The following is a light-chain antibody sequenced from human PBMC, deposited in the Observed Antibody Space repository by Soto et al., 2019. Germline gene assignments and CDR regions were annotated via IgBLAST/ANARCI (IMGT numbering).Light chain of an antibody. V-gene: IGLV2-11*01. CDR2: AVG. CDR1: SSDVGGYNY. CDR3: CSYAGSYTYV. J-gene: IGLJ1*01. Sequence: QSALTQPRSVSGSPGQSVTISCTGTSSDVGGYNYVSWYQQHPGKAPKLMIYAVGKRPSGVPDRFSGSKSGNTASLTISGLQAEDEADYYCCSYAGSYTYVFGTGTKLTVL.